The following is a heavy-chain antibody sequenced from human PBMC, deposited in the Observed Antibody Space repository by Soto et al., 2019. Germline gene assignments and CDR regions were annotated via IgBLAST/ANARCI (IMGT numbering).Heavy chain of an antibody. D-gene: IGHD3-3*01. Sequence: ASVKVSCNASGYTFTGYYMHWVRQAPGQGLEWMGWINTNSGGTNYAQKFQGWVTMTRDTSISTAYMELSRLRSDDTAVYYCARGPRLWDFWSGYNQALAIWGQVTMVTVSS. CDR2: INTNSGGT. CDR3: ARGPRLWDFWSGYNQALAI. J-gene: IGHJ3*02. CDR1: GYTFTGYY. V-gene: IGHV1-2*04.